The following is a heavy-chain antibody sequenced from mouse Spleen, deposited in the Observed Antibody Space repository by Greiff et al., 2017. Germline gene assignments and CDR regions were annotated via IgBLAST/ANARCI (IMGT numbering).Heavy chain of an antibody. Sequence: EVKLMESGGGLVKPGGSLKLSCAASGFTFSSYAMSWVRQTPEKRLEWVATISSGGSYTYYPDSVKGRFTISRDNAKNTLYLQMSSLRSEDTAMYYCARRGGDYDYDGAWFAYWGQGTLVTVSA. J-gene: IGHJ3*01. CDR2: ISSGGSYT. V-gene: IGHV5-9-1*01. D-gene: IGHD2-4*01. CDR1: GFTFSSYA. CDR3: ARRGGDYDYDGAWFAY.